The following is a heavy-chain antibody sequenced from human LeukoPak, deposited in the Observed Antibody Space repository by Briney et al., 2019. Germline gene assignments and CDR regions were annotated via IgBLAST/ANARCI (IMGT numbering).Heavy chain of an antibody. CDR2: ISAYNGNT. J-gene: IGHJ1*01. CDR1: GYTFTSYG. Sequence: GASVKVSCKASGYTFTSYGISWVRQAPGRGLEWMGWISAYNGNTNYAQKLQGRVTMTTDTSTSTAYMELRSLRSDDTAVYYCASFLGWLPHEYFQHWGQGTLVTVSS. D-gene: IGHD5-24*01. V-gene: IGHV1-18*01. CDR3: ASFLGWLPHEYFQH.